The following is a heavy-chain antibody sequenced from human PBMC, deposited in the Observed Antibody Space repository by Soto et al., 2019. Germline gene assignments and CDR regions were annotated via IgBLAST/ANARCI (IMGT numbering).Heavy chain of an antibody. CDR3: VSYFDY. CDR2: IYPGDSDT. D-gene: IGHD6-13*01. V-gene: IGHV5-51*01. Sequence: GESLKISCKGSGYSFTSYWIGWVRQMPGKGLEWMGIIYPGDSDTRYSPSFQGQVTISADKSISTAADTAVYYCARVSSSWGLVSYFDYWGQGTLVTVSS. J-gene: IGHJ4*02. CDR1: GYSFTSYW.